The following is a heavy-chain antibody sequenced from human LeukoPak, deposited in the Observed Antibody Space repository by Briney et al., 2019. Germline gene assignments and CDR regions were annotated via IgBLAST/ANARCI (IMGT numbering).Heavy chain of an antibody. CDR1: GGSISSYY. Sequence: SETLSLTCTVSGGSISSYYWSWIRQPPGKGLEWIGYIYYSGSTNYNPSLKSRVTISVDTSKNQFSLKLSSVTAADAAVYYCATSSTSLGAFDIWGQGTMVTVSS. CDR3: ATSSTSLGAFDI. V-gene: IGHV4-59*01. J-gene: IGHJ3*02. CDR2: IYYSGST. D-gene: IGHD2-2*01.